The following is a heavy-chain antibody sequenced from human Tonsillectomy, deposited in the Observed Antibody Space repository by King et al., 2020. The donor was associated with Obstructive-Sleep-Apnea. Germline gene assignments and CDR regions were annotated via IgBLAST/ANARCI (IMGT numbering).Heavy chain of an antibody. Sequence: VQLVESGGGVVQPGRSLRLSCAASGFTFSTYGMHWVRQAPGKGLEWVAVIWYDGSKKYYADSLKGRFTISRDNSKNTLYLQMNSLRAEDTAVYYCAKDCWSGYYTGTYYYYGMDVWGQGTTVTVSS. V-gene: IGHV3-33*06. J-gene: IGHJ6*02. CDR2: IWYDGSKK. CDR3: AKDCWSGYYTGTYYYYGMDV. CDR1: GFTFSTYG. D-gene: IGHD3-3*01.